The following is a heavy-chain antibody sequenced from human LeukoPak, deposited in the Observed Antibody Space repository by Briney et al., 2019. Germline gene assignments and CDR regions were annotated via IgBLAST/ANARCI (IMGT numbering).Heavy chain of an antibody. CDR3: ARVLYHDVLTGYYNWFDP. Sequence: ASVKVSCKASGYTFSDYYIQWVRQAPGQGLEWMGWINPNSGGTNYAHNFQDRVTMTADTSITTAYMELSRLTSDDTAVYYCARVLYHDVLTGYYNWFDPWGQGTLVTVSS. J-gene: IGHJ5*02. CDR2: INPNSGGT. CDR1: GYTFSDYY. D-gene: IGHD3-9*01. V-gene: IGHV1-2*02.